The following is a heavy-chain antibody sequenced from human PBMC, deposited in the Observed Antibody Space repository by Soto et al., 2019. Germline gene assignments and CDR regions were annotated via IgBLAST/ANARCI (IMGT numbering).Heavy chain of an antibody. CDR2: IYHSGST. Sequence: SSETLSLTCAVSGGPISSGGYSWSWIRQPPGKGLEWIGYIYHSGSTYYNPSLKSRVTISVDRSKNQFSLKLSSVTAADTAVYYCARGRSTPVDIVVVPADADAFDIWGQGKMVTVS. V-gene: IGHV4-30-2*01. J-gene: IGHJ3*02. D-gene: IGHD2-2*03. CDR3: ARGRSTPVDIVVVPADADAFDI. CDR1: GGPISSGGYS.